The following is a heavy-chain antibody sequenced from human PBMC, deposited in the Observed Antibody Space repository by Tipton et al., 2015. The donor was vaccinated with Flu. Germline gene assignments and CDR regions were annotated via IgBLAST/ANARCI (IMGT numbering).Heavy chain of an antibody. J-gene: IGHJ3*02. Sequence: LRLSCTVSGDSISSGGFYWSWVRQNPGKGLEWIGYIHNTANAYFNPSLRSRVTISADTSRNQFSLNLSSVTAADTAVYYCARDRGLHGDVYDIWGQGTMVTVS. CDR3: ARDRGLHGDVYDI. CDR2: IHNTANA. D-gene: IGHD5-24*01. CDR1: GDSISSGGFY. V-gene: IGHV4-31*03.